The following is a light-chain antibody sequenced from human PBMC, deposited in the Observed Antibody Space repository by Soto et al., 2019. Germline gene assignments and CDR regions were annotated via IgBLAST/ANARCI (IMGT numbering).Light chain of an antibody. Sequence: EIVLTQSPGTLSLSPGERATLACRSSQRVTSNYLAWYQQKPGQAPRLLIYGASSRAPGIPDRFSGSGSGTDFTLTIARLQADDFAVYYCQQAGTSSWTFGQGTKVDIK. V-gene: IGKV3-20*01. CDR2: GAS. CDR1: QRVTSNY. CDR3: QQAGTSSWT. J-gene: IGKJ1*01.